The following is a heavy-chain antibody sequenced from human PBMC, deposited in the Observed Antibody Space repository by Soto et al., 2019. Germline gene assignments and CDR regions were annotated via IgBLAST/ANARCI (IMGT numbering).Heavy chain of an antibody. CDR2: IIPIFGTA. CDR3: ARDKYCSGGSCYSPDYYYYGMDV. Sequence: ASVKVSCKASGGTFSSYAISWVRQAPGQGLEWMGGIIPIFGTANYAQKFQGRVTITADESTSTAYMELSSLRSEDTAVYYCARDKYCSGGSCYSPDYYYYGMDVWGQGATVTVSS. J-gene: IGHJ6*02. D-gene: IGHD2-15*01. V-gene: IGHV1-69*13. CDR1: GGTFSSYA.